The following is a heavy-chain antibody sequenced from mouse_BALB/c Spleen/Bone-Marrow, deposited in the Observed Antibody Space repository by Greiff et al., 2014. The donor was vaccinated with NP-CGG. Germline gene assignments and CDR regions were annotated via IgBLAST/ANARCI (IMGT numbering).Heavy chain of an antibody. CDR3: ARAGYGSSYDWFAY. V-gene: IGHV1-67*01. J-gene: IGHJ3*01. D-gene: IGHD1-1*01. Sequence: QVQLQQSGPELVRPGVSVKISCKGSGYTFTDYAMHWVKQSHAKSLEWIGVISTHSGNTNYNQKFKGKATMTVDNSSSTAYMELARLTSEDSAIYYCARAGYGSSYDWFAYWGQGTLVTVSA. CDR2: ISTHSGNT. CDR1: GYTFTDYA.